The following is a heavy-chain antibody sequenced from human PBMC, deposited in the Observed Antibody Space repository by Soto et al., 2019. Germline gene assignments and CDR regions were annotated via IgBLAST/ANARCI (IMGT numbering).Heavy chain of an antibody. CDR1: GFSFGSSW. D-gene: IGHD6-13*01. J-gene: IGHJ3*02. V-gene: IGHV3-7*05. Sequence: EVQLVESAGGWVQPGGSLRLSCVASGFSFGSSWMTWVRQAPGKGLEWVANIKKDGSQISYLDSVRGRFTISRDNAKNSLYLQMNSLRAEDTALYYCARDVSPGSSSLYLDAFDIWGQGTMVTVSS. CDR2: IKKDGSQI. CDR3: ARDVSPGSSSLYLDAFDI.